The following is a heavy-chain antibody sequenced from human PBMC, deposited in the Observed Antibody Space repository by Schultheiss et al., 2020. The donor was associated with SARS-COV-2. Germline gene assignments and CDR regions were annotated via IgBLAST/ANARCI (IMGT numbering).Heavy chain of an antibody. Sequence: SETLSLTCTVSGDSISSYFWSWIRQPPGKGLEWIGEINHSGSTNYNPSLKSRVTISVDTSKNQFSLKLSSVTAADTAVYYCARGRRWIPFDYWGQGTLVTVSS. D-gene: IGHD5-12*01. J-gene: IGHJ4*02. CDR3: ARGRRWIPFDY. CDR2: INHSGST. V-gene: IGHV4-34*01. CDR1: GDSISSYF.